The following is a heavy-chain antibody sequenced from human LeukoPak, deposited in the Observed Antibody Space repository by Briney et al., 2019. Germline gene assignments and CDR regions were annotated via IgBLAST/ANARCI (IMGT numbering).Heavy chain of an antibody. V-gene: IGHV4-38-2*02. CDR2: IYHSGST. CDR1: GYSISSGYY. J-gene: IGHJ4*02. Sequence: PSETLSLTCTVSGYSISSGYYWGWIRQPPGKGLEWIGSIYHSGSTYYNPSLKSRVTISVDTSKNQFSLKLSSVTAADTAVYYCARLATVTTSADYYFDYWGQGTLVTVSS. D-gene: IGHD4-17*01. CDR3: ARLATVTTSADYYFDY.